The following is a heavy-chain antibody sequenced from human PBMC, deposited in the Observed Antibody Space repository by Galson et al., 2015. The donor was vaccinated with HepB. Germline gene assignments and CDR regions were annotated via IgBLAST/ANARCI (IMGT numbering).Heavy chain of an antibody. CDR1: GYTFTGYY. V-gene: IGHV1-2*02. D-gene: IGHD1-7*01. J-gene: IGHJ6*02. CDR3: ARSDTGINGSTTKYYHYGMDV. CDR2: INPNSGGT. Sequence: SVKVSCKASGYTFTGYYMHWVRQAPGQGLGWMGWINPNSGGTNYAQTFQGRVTMTMDTSIRTAYMELRRLRSDDTAVYYCARSDTGINGSTTKYYHYGMDVWGQGTTVTVSS.